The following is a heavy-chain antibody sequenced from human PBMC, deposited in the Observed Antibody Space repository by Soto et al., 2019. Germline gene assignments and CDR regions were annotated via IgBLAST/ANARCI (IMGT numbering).Heavy chain of an antibody. CDR2: IISSGDFT. CDR3: AKGGGSGVLYDNFDI. CDR1: RFTFSSYA. J-gene: IGHJ3*02. D-gene: IGHD2-15*01. V-gene: IGHV3-23*01. Sequence: PGGSLRLSCAASRFTFSSYAMTWVRQPPGRGLEWVSTIISSGDFTSYADSVKGRFTISRDNSNNSLYLHMNSLRAEDTALYYCAKGGGSGVLYDNFDIWGQGTMVTVSS.